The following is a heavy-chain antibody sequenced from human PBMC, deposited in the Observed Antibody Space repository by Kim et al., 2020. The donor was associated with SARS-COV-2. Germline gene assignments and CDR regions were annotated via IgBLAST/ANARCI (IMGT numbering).Heavy chain of an antibody. V-gene: IGHV4-59*01. Sequence: SETLSLTCTVSGDSISSYYWSWMRQPPGKGLEWIGYLYYSGSSNYNPSLKSRVTISVDTSKNQFSLNLNSVTAADTAIYYCARLGGRYDILTGYNLHWYFDLWGRGTLVTVSS. J-gene: IGHJ2*01. CDR1: GDSISSYY. CDR3: ARLGGRYDILTGYNLHWYFDL. CDR2: LYYSGSS. D-gene: IGHD3-9*01.